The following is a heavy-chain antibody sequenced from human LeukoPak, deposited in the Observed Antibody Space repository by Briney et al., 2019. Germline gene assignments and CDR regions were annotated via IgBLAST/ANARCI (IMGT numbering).Heavy chain of an antibody. D-gene: IGHD5-24*01. Sequence: GGSLRLSCVGSGFTFNRHSMNWVRQAPGKGLEWISYISSSSSHIYYSDSVKGRFTISRDNAKNSVYLQMSSLRAEDTAVYFCARDRAGYNWVDYWGQGTLVFVSS. J-gene: IGHJ4*02. CDR2: ISSSSSHI. V-gene: IGHV3-48*01. CDR3: ARDRAGYNWVDY. CDR1: GFTFNRHS.